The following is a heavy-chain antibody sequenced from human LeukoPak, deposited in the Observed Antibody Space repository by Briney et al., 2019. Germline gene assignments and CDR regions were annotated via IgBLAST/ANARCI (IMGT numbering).Heavy chain of an antibody. J-gene: IGHJ4*02. CDR2: IYPGDSDT. CDR3: GRHMQSSSWYPADY. CDR1: GYSFTNYW. Sequence: GESLKISCKGSGYSFTNYWIGWVRQMPGKGLGWMGIIYPGDSDTRYSPSFQGQVTISADKSINTAYLQWSSLKASDTAIYYCGRHMQSSSWYPADYWGQGTLVTVSS. D-gene: IGHD6-13*01. V-gene: IGHV5-51*01.